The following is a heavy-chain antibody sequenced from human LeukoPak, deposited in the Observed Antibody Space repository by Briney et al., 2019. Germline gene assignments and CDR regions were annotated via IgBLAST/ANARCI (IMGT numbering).Heavy chain of an antibody. V-gene: IGHV4-31*03. J-gene: IGHJ6*03. CDR1: GGSISSGGYY. CDR3: ARGVTTRYYYYYMDV. D-gene: IGHD3-22*01. CDR2: IYYSGST. Sequence: PSETLSLTCTVSGGSISSGGYYWSWIRQHPGKGLEWIGYIYYSGSTYYNPSLKSRVTISVGTSKNQFSLKLSSVTAADTAVYYCARGVTTRYYYYYMDVWGKGTTVTVSS.